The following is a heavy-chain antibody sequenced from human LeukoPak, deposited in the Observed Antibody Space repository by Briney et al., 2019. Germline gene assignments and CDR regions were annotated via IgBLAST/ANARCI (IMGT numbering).Heavy chain of an antibody. D-gene: IGHD1-7*01. CDR1: RFNSDDYG. CDR2: INWNGQNI. V-gene: IGHV3-20*04. CDR3: LRGPRGTTFDY. Sequence: PGGSLRLSCAASRFNSDDYGMTWVRQVPGKGLEWVSGINWNGQNIDYADSVKGRFTISRDNAKNSLYLQMNNLRVEDTAFYYCLRGPRGTTFDYWGQGTLVTVSS. J-gene: IGHJ4*02.